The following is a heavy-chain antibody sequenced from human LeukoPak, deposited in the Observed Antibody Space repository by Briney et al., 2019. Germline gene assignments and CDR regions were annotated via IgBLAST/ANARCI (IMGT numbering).Heavy chain of an antibody. V-gene: IGHV4-61*02. D-gene: IGHD1-1*01. CDR2: IYTSGST. CDR3: ARERYNWND. J-gene: IGHJ4*02. CDR1: GGSISSGSYY. Sequence: SETLSLTCTVSGGSISSGSYYWSWIRQPAGKGLEWIGRIYTSGSTNYNPSLKSRVTISVDTSKNQFSLKLSSVTAADTAVYYCARERYNWNDWGQGTLVTVSS.